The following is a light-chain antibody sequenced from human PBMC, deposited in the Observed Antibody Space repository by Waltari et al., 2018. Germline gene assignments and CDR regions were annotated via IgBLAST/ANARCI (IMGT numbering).Light chain of an antibody. CDR2: DVN. CDR1: SSDIGGYNY. CDR3: CSYAGPDNHVV. V-gene: IGLV2-11*01. Sequence: QSALTQPRSVSGSPAQSVTISCSGTSSDIGGYNYVSWYQQYPGKAPKLIIYDVNKRPPGAPDRFAGSKSGNTASLTISGLQTEDEADYYCCSYAGPDNHVVFGGGTKMTVL. J-gene: IGLJ2*01.